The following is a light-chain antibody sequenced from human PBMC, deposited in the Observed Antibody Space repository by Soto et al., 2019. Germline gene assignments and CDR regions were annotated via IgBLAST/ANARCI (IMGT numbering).Light chain of an antibody. CDR1: SSNIGSNT. CDR2: SNN. V-gene: IGLV1-44*01. Sequence: QSVLPQPPSASGTPGQRVIISCSGSSSNIGSNTVNWYQQLPGTAPKLLIYSNNQRPSGVPDRFSGSKSGTSASLAISGLQSEDEADYYCAAWDDSLNGYVFGTGTKVTVL. CDR3: AAWDDSLNGYV. J-gene: IGLJ1*01.